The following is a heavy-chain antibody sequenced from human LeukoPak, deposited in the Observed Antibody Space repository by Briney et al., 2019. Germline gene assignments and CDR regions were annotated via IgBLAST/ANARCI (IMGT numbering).Heavy chain of an antibody. CDR1: GGSFSGYY. J-gene: IGHJ5*02. Sequence: SETLSLTCAVYGGSFSGYYWSWIRQPPGKGLEWIGEINHSGSTNYNPSLKSRVTISVDTSKNQFSLKLSSVTAADTAVYYRARGLFGGYSYGSVYWFDPWGQGTLVTVSS. CDR3: ARGLFGGYSYGSVYWFDP. D-gene: IGHD5-18*01. CDR2: INHSGST. V-gene: IGHV4-34*01.